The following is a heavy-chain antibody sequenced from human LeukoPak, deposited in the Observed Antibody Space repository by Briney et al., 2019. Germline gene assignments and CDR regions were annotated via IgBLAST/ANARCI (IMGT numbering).Heavy chain of an antibody. CDR1: GGSISSYY. Sequence: SETLSLTCTVSGGSISSYYWSWIRQPPGKGLEWIGYIYYSGSTNYNPSLKSRVTISVDTSKNQFSLKLSSVTAADTAVYYCARDSPYGGTDYWGQGTLVTVSS. CDR3: ARDSPYGGTDY. D-gene: IGHD4-23*01. V-gene: IGHV4-59*12. CDR2: IYYSGST. J-gene: IGHJ4*02.